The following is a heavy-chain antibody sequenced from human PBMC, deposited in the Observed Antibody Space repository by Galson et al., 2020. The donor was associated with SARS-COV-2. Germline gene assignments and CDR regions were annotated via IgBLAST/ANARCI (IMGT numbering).Heavy chain of an antibody. D-gene: IGHD1-26*01. J-gene: IGHJ4*02. CDR1: GFTLSDHY. V-gene: IGHV3-11*01. Sequence: NSGRSLRLSCAASGFTLSDHYMSWVRQAPGMGLEWISYISGSGTDISYGDSVRGRFTISRDNARNSLYLQMNGLRGEDTAVYYCARNSGRTGSDYWGQGILVTVSS. CDR3: ARNSGRTGSDY. CDR2: ISGSGTDI.